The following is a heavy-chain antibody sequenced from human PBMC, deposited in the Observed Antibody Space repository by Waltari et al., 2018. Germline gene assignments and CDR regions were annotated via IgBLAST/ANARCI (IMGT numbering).Heavy chain of an antibody. CDR2: ISSSSSYI. V-gene: IGHV3-21*01. Sequence: EVQLVESGGGLVKPGGSLRLSCAASGFTFSSYSMNWVRQAPGKGREWVSSISSSSSYIYYADSVKGRFTISRDNAKNSLYLQMNSLRAEDTAVYYCARESIWSGYYYYYYYYMDVWGKGTTVTVSS. D-gene: IGHD3-3*01. J-gene: IGHJ6*03. CDR1: GFTFSSYS. CDR3: ARESIWSGYYYYYYYYMDV.